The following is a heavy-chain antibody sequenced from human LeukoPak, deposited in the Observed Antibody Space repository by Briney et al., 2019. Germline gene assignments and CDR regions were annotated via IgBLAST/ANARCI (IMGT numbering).Heavy chain of an antibody. D-gene: IGHD3-16*01. CDR3: AKDVLSSRESYFDY. CDR2: ISGDGGST. V-gene: IGHV3-43*02. J-gene: IGHJ4*02. Sequence: GGSLRLSCAASGFTFDDYAMHWVRQAPGKGLEWVSLISGDGGSTYYADSVKGQFTISRDNSKNSLYLQMNSLRTEDTALYYCAKDVLSSRESYFDYWGQGTLVTVSS. CDR1: GFTFDDYA.